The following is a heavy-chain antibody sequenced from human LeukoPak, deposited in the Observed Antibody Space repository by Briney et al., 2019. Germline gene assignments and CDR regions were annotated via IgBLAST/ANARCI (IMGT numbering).Heavy chain of an antibody. CDR1: GGSFSGYY. CDR2: INHSGST. J-gene: IGHJ4*02. D-gene: IGHD5-12*01. CDR3: ARSSSEMATITTNFDY. V-gene: IGHV4-34*01. Sequence: PSETLSLTCAVYGGSFSGYYWSWIRQPPGKGLEWIGEINHSGSTNYNPSLKSRVTISVGTSKNQFSLKLSSVTAADTAVYYCARSSSEMATITTNFDYWGQGTLVTVSS.